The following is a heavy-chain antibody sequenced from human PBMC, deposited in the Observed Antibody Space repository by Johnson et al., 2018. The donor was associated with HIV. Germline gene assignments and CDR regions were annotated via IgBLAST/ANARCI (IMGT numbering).Heavy chain of an antibody. CDR1: GFTFSSSA. V-gene: IGHV3-30*04. D-gene: IGHD3-22*01. CDR3: ARDSRSSGYHDAFDI. CDR2: ISYDGSNK. Sequence: QVQLVESGGGVVQPGRSMRLSCAASGFTFSSSAMHWFRQAPGKGLEWLAVISYDGSNKYYADSVKGRFTISRDNSKNTLYLQMNSLRPEDTAVYYCARDSRSSGYHDAFDIWGQGTLVTVSS. J-gene: IGHJ3*02.